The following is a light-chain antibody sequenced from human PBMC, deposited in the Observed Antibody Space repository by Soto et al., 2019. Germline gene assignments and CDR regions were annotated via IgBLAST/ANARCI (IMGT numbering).Light chain of an antibody. Sequence: DIQMTQSPSSLSASVGDSVTITCRTSQTISNYLNWYQQKPGKAPNLLIYAASSLQSGVPSRFSGSGSGTDFTLTISSLQPEDVATYYCQQSHSTPYTCGQGTKLEIK. V-gene: IGKV1-39*01. CDR2: AAS. CDR3: QQSHSTPYT. J-gene: IGKJ2*01. CDR1: QTISNY.